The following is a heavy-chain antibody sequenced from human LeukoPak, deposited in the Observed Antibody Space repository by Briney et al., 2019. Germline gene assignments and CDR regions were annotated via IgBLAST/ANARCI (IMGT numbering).Heavy chain of an antibody. D-gene: IGHD2-21*02. CDR3: TTVPYCGGDCPNFDY. J-gene: IGHJ4*02. CDR1: GFTFSNAW. CDR2: IKTKTDGGTT. Sequence: PGGSLRLSCAASGFTFSNAWMNWVRQAPGKGLEWVGRIKTKTDGGTTDYAAPVKGRFTISRDDSKNTLFLQMNSLKTEDTAVYSCTTVPYCGGDCPNFDYWGQGTLVTVSS. V-gene: IGHV3-15*01.